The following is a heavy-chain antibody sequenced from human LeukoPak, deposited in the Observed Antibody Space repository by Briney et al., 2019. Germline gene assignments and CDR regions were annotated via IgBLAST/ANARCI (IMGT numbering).Heavy chain of an antibody. CDR2: ISGSGGST. D-gene: IGHD3-3*01. J-gene: IGHJ4*02. Sequence: QPGGSLRLPCAASGFTFSSYAMSWVRQAPGKGLEWVSAISGSGGSTYYADSVRGRFTISRDNSRNTLYLQMNSLRAEDTAVYYCAKRPDDFWSGYSSRIDYWGQGTLVTVSS. CDR3: AKRPDDFWSGYSSRIDY. V-gene: IGHV3-23*01. CDR1: GFTFSSYA.